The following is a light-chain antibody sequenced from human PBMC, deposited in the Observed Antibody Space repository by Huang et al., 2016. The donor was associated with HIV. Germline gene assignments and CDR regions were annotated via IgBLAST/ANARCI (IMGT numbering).Light chain of an antibody. V-gene: IGKV3-15*01. CDR3: QQYNNWPYT. CDR1: QSVSRN. Sequence: EIVMTQSPATLSVSPGERATLSCRASQSVSRNLAWHQQKSGQAPRLLIYGTSTRATGIPARFSGSGSGTEFTLTISSLQSEDFAVYYCQQYNNWPYTFGQGTKLEIK. CDR2: GTS. J-gene: IGKJ2*01.